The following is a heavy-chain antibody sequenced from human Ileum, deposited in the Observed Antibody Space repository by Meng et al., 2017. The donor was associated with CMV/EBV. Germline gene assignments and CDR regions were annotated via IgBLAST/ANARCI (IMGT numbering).Heavy chain of an antibody. CDR3: ARDWDYGDPADY. CDR1: GYKFTDYG. CDR2: IATFNGNT. Sequence: CKTSGYKFTDYGFSWGRQAPGQGLEWMGWIATFNGNTNYAQRMQGRVTMSRDTSTSTVYMELRSLRYDDTAVYYCARDWDYGDPADYWGQGTLVTVSS. J-gene: IGHJ4*02. D-gene: IGHD4-17*01. V-gene: IGHV1-18*01.